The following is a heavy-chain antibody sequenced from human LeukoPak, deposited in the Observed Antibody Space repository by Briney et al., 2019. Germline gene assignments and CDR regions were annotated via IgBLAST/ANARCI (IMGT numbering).Heavy chain of an antibody. CDR2: IIPIVGIL. CDR3: ARGGSYYFYNGMDV. Sequence: SVRVSCKASGYSFTSYGFNWVRQAPGLGLEWMGRIIPIVGILNYAQRFQGRVTITADNSTNIAYMELGSLRSEDTAVYYCARGGSYYFYNGMDVWGQGTTVTVSS. J-gene: IGHJ6*02. CDR1: GYSFTSYG. V-gene: IGHV1-69*04. D-gene: IGHD1-26*01.